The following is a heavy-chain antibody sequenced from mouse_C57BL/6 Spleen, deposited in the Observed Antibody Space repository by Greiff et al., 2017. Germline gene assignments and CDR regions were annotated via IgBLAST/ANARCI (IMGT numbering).Heavy chain of an antibody. Sequence: EVKLMESGGGLVKPGGSLKLSCAASGFTFSDYGMHWVRQAPEKGLEWVAYLSSGSSPIYYADTVKGRFTFSGDNAKNTLFLQMTSLRSDDTSMYYCARDYYRGAMDYWGQGTSVTVSS. CDR2: LSSGSSPI. D-gene: IGHD2-12*01. CDR3: ARDYYRGAMDY. J-gene: IGHJ4*01. CDR1: GFTFSDYG. V-gene: IGHV5-17*01.